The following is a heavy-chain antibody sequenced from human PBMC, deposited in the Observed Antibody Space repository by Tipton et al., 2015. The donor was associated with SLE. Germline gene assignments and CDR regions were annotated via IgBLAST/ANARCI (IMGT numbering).Heavy chain of an antibody. D-gene: IGHD1-14*01. Sequence: TLSLTCTVSGASISSHCWCWIRQPPGKGLEWIGYICNSVNINYIPSLKSRVTISADTSKNQISLKLSSVTAADTAVYYCARDRMGTRYFDLWGRGTLVTVSS. J-gene: IGHJ2*01. CDR1: GASISSHC. CDR3: ARDRMGTRYFDL. V-gene: IGHV4-59*11. CDR2: ICNSVNI.